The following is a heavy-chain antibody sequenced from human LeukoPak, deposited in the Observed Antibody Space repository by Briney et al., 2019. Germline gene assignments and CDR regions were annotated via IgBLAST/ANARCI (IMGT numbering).Heavy chain of an antibody. Sequence: PSETLSLTCAVYGGSFSGYYWSWVRQPPGKGREWVGEINHSGGTNYNPSRKSRATISVDTSKNQFSLKLGSVTGADTAVYCCARARRGYEHPYDYWGQGTLVTVSS. CDR2: INHSGGT. V-gene: IGHV4-34*01. J-gene: IGHJ4*02. CDR3: ARARRGYEHPYDY. CDR1: GGSFSGYY. D-gene: IGHD3-22*01.